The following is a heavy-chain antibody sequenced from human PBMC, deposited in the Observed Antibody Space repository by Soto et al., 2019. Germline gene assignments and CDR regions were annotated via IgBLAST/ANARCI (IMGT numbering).Heavy chain of an antibody. CDR3: ARHYVYYSSTTCSYNWFDY. CDR1: GGSISSNY. Sequence: SETLSLTCTVSGGSISSNYWSWIRQPPGKGLEWIGYIYNTGSTNCNPSLKSRVTISVDTSKNQVSLKLSSVTAADTAVYYCARHYVYYSSTTCSYNWFDYWGQGSSVTVSS. CDR2: IYNTGST. V-gene: IGHV4-59*01. D-gene: IGHD2-2*01. J-gene: IGHJ5*01.